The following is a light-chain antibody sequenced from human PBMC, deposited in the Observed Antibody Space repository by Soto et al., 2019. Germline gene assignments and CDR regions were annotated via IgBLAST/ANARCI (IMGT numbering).Light chain of an antibody. J-gene: IGLJ1*01. CDR3: ETWDSNTRV. CDR2: LEGSGNY. V-gene: IGLV4-60*02. CDR1: SGHSSYI. Sequence: QPVLNQSYSASASLGSSVKLTCTLSSGHSSYIIAWHQQQPGKAPRYLMKLEGSGNYNKGSGVPDRFSGSSSGAYRYLTISSRQFEDEADYYCETWDSNTRVFGTGTKLTVL.